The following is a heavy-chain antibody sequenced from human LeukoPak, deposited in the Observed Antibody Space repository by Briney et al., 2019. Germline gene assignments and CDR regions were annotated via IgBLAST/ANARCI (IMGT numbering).Heavy chain of an antibody. J-gene: IGHJ1*01. CDR2: ISAYNGNT. V-gene: IGHV1-18*01. Sequence: GASVKVSCKASGYTFTSYGISWVRQAPGQGLEWMGWISAYNGNTNYAQKLQGRVTMTTDTSTSTAYMELRSLRSDDTAVYYCARDLTGIAAEYFQHWGQGTLVTVSS. CDR3: ARDLTGIAAEYFQH. D-gene: IGHD6-13*01. CDR1: GYTFTSYG.